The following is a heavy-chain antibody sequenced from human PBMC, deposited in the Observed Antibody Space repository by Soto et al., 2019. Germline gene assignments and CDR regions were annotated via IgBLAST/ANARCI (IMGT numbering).Heavy chain of an antibody. V-gene: IGHV1-69*01. CDR1: GGTFSSFA. D-gene: IGHD6-13*01. Sequence: QVQLVQSGAEVKKPGSSVKVSCKASGGTFSSFAIIWVRQAPGQGLEWMGGVIPIFGTTDYAQKFQGRVTIIADESTSTDYMELSRLRSEDTAVYYCAREAAAGTNRFDPWGQGTLVIVSS. CDR2: VIPIFGTT. J-gene: IGHJ5*02. CDR3: AREAAAGTNRFDP.